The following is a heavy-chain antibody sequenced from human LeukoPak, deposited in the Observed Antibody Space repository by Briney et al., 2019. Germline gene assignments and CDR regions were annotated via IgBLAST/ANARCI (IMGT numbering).Heavy chain of an antibody. CDR1: GFTVSSNY. D-gene: IGHD6-13*01. Sequence: PGGSLRLSCAASGFTVSSNYMSWVRQAPGKGLEWVSVIYSGGSTYYADSVKGRFTISRDDSKNTLYLQMNSLRAEDTAVYFCAREVGPIAPWATDAFDIWGQGTVVTVSS. CDR3: AREVGPIAPWATDAFDI. V-gene: IGHV3-66*01. J-gene: IGHJ3*02. CDR2: IYSGGST.